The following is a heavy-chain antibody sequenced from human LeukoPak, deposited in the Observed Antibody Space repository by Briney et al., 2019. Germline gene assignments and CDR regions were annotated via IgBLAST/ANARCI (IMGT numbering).Heavy chain of an antibody. D-gene: IGHD3-10*01. CDR3: AKDMGYGSADRDPDS. V-gene: IGHV1-2*02. Sequence: GSSVKVSCKASVYTFTAYYMHWVRQAPRQEVEWVGWVNPSRGGTQYAQKFQGRVNVTRDTSSSTAYMELSRLRSDDTALYYCAKDMGYGSADRDPDSWGQGTLVTVSS. CDR1: VYTFTAYY. CDR2: VNPSRGGT. J-gene: IGHJ4*02.